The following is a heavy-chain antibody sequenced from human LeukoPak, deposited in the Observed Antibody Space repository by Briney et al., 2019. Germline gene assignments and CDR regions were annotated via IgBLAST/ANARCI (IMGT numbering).Heavy chain of an antibody. V-gene: IGHV1-46*01. Sequence: ASVKVSCKVSGYTLTELSMHWVRQAPGQGLEWMGIINPSGGSTSYAQKFQGRVTMTRDTSTSTVYMELSSLRSEDTAVYYCAREDITMVRGVMKYWGQGTLVTVSS. CDR2: INPSGGST. J-gene: IGHJ4*02. CDR1: GYTLTELS. CDR3: AREDITMVRGVMKY. D-gene: IGHD3-10*01.